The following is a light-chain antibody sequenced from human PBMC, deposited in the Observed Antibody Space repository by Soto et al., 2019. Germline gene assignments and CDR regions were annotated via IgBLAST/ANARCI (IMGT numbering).Light chain of an antibody. J-gene: IGKJ4*01. V-gene: IGKV3-20*01. CDR1: QSVSSSY. Sequence: EIVLTQSPGTLSLSPGERATLSCRASQSVSSSYLAWYQQKPGQAPRLLIYGASRRATGIPDRFSGSGSGKDFTLTIRRLGPEDLAVYYCQQYGSSLLTFGGGTKVDI. CDR2: GAS. CDR3: QQYGSSLLT.